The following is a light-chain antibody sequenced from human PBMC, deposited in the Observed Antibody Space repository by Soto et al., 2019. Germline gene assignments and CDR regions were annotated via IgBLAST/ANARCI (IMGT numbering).Light chain of an antibody. Sequence: EIVLTQSPGTLSLSPGERATLSCRASQSVSSSYLACYQQKPGQAPRLLIYGASRKGTGIPDWISGRGSGTDFPPTISRLEPEDLAVYYRQQYGSSPWTFGQGTKVDIK. V-gene: IGKV3-20*01. J-gene: IGKJ1*01. CDR3: QQYGSSPWT. CDR1: QSVSSSY. CDR2: GAS.